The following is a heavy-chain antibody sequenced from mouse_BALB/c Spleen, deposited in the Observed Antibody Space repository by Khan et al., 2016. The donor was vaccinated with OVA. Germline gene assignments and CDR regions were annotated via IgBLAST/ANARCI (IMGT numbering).Heavy chain of an antibody. V-gene: IGHV1S56*01. D-gene: IGHD1-1*01. J-gene: IGHJ2*01. Sequence: QVQLQQSGPELVRPGASVKMSCKASGYTLTSYYIHWVKQRPGQGLEWIGWIYPVDGSTKYNEKFKGKTTLTAGKSSSTASMLLSSLTSEDSAIYFCARGYYGYLDYWGQGTTLTVSS. CDR3: ARGYYGYLDY. CDR1: GYTLTSYY. CDR2: IYPVDGST.